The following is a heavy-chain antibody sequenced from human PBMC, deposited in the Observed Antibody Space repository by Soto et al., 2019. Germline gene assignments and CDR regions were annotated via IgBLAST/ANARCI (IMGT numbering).Heavy chain of an antibody. V-gene: IGHV3-30-3*01. Sequence: QVQLVESGGGVVQPGRSLRLSCAASGFTFSSNAMHWVRQAPGKGLEWVAVMSYDGSNEYYADSVKGRFTISRDTSKNTLYLQMTSLRAEDTAVYYCARDSILSGTTRPPPLDYWGQGPLVTVSS. CDR2: MSYDGSNE. CDR3: ARDSILSGTTRPPPLDY. J-gene: IGHJ4*02. D-gene: IGHD4-17*01. CDR1: GFTFSSNA.